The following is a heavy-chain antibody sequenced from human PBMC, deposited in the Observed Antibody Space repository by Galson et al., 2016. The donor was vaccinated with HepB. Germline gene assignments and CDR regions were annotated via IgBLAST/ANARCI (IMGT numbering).Heavy chain of an antibody. CDR3: AKDPYYYGSGSYLYFHY. CDR2: ISYDGSNK. CDR1: GFTFSRYG. J-gene: IGHJ4*02. D-gene: IGHD3-10*01. V-gene: IGHV3-30*18. Sequence: SLRLSCAASGFTFSRYGMHWVRQAPGKGLEWVTSISYDGSNKYYADSVKGRFTISRDNSKNTLYLQMNSLRAEDTAVYYCAKDPYYYGSGSYLYFHYWGQGTLVTVSS.